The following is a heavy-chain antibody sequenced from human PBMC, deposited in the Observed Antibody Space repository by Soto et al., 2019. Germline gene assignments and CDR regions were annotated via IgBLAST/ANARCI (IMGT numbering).Heavy chain of an antibody. V-gene: IGHV1-69*06. CDR3: ARVTAAAGSEYYYYYYGMDV. Sequence: QVQLVQSGAEVKKPGSSVKVSCKASGGTFSSYAISWVRQAPGQGLEWMGGIIPIFGKANYAQKFQGRVTITADKSTSPAYMELSSLRSEDTAVYYCARVTAAAGSEYYYYYYGMDVWGQGSTVTVSS. J-gene: IGHJ6*02. D-gene: IGHD6-13*01. CDR1: GGTFSSYA. CDR2: IIPIFGKA.